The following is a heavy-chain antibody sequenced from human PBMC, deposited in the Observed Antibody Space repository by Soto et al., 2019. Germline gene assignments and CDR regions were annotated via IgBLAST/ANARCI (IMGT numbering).Heavy chain of an antibody. Sequence: QVQLVQSGAEVKRPGASVKVSCKASGYTFTNIHWVRQAPGQRLEWMGWINAGNGDTKYSQKFQGRVTLTRATSANTAYLERSSLRFEATAVYYCARDSGYAEAWGQGTLVTLSS. CDR1: GYTFTN. D-gene: IGHD5-12*01. V-gene: IGHV1-3*01. CDR2: INAGNGDT. CDR3: ARDSGYAEA. J-gene: IGHJ5*02.